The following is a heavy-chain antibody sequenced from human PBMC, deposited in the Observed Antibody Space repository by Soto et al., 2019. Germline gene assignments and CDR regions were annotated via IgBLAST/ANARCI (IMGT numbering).Heavy chain of an antibody. V-gene: IGHV1-69*01. J-gene: IGHJ4*02. CDR1: GGTFSSYA. D-gene: IGHD2-21*02. Sequence: QVQLVQSGAEVKKPGSSVKVSCKASGGTFSSYAISWVRQAPGQGLEWMGGIIPIFGTANYAQKFQGRVTITADESTSTDDMELRSLRSEDTAVYYCARGYCGGDCHHDYWGQGTLVTVSS. CDR3: ARGYCGGDCHHDY. CDR2: IIPIFGTA.